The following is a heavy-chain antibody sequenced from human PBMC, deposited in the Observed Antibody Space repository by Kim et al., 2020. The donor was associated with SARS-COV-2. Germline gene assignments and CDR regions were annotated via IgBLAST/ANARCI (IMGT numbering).Heavy chain of an antibody. CDR3: ARGGITHYFDY. J-gene: IGHJ4*02. V-gene: IGHV1-69*01. CDR2: A. D-gene: IGHD3-16*01. Sequence: ANDAQKFQGRVTITADESTSTAYMELSSLRSEDTAVYYCARGGITHYFDYWGQGTLVTVSS.